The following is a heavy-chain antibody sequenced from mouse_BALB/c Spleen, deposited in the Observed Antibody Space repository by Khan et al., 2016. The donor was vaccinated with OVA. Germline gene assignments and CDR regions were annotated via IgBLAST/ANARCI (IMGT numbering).Heavy chain of an antibody. CDR3: ARGNYYGYDFDY. CDR1: GYSITSGYA. J-gene: IGHJ2*01. V-gene: IGHV3-2*02. Sequence: EVQLQESGPGLVKPSQSLSLTCTVTGYSITSGYAWNWIRQFPGNKLEWMGYIRYSGGTCYNPSLKSRISITRDTSNNQFFLQFNSVTTEDTVSYYCARGNYYGYDFDYWGQGTPLTVSS. D-gene: IGHD1-1*01. CDR2: IRYSGGT.